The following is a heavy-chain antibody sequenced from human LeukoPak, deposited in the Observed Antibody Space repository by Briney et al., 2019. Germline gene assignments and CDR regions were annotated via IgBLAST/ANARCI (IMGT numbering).Heavy chain of an antibody. CDR1: GFTFSSYS. Sequence: PGGSLRLSCAASGFTFSSYSMNWVRQAPGKGLEWVSTLYNTGNTYYANSVKGRFSISRDNSKNTLFLQMNSLRAEDTAVYYCAKITADGKPYLGRRGPGTLVTVSS. CDR3: AKITADGKPYLGR. J-gene: IGHJ4*02. CDR2: LYNTGNT. D-gene: IGHD1-14*01. V-gene: IGHV3-53*01.